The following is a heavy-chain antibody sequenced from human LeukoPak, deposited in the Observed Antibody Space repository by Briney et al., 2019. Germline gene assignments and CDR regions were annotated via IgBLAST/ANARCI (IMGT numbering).Heavy chain of an antibody. CDR2: IIPILGIA. D-gene: IGHD3-22*01. Sequence: PEASVKVSCKASGGTFSSYAISWVRQAPGQGLEWMGRIIPILGIANYAQKFQGRVTITADKSTSTAYMELSSLRSEDTAVYYCARYYYDSSGYYGHLDYWGRGTLVTVSS. CDR3: ARYYYDSSGYYGHLDY. J-gene: IGHJ4*02. V-gene: IGHV1-69*04. CDR1: GGTFSSYA.